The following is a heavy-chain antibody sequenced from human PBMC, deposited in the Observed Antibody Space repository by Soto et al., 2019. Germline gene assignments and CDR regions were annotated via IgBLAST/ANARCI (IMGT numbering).Heavy chain of an antibody. Sequence: QVQLVQSGAEVKKPGSSVKVSCKASGGTFSSYAISWVRQAPGQGLEWMGGIIPLFGTANYAQKFHGRVTITADESTRTAYMELSSLRSEDTAVYYCARDEVDYGDPDVFDIWGQGTMVTVSS. D-gene: IGHD4-17*01. J-gene: IGHJ3*02. CDR1: GGTFSSYA. CDR3: ARDEVDYGDPDVFDI. V-gene: IGHV1-69*01. CDR2: IIPLFGTA.